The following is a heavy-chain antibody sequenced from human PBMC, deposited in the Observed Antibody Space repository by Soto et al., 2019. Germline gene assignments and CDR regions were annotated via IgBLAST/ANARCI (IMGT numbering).Heavy chain of an antibody. CDR1: GGTFSGYY. J-gene: IGHJ4*02. V-gene: IGHV4-34*01. Sequence: PSETLSLTCAVYGGTFSGYYWTWIRQPPGKGLEWIGEINRSGSTNYKPSLRGRATKSVDTSKKQVSLKVSSVTAADTAVYYCARGRTLITGTSLDYWGQGTLVTVSS. CDR2: INRSGST. CDR3: ARGRTLITGTSLDY. D-gene: IGHD1-20*01.